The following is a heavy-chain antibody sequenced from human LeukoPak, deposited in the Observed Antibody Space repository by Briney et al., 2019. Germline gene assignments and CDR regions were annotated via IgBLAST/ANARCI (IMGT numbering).Heavy chain of an antibody. J-gene: IGHJ4*02. V-gene: IGHV4-38-2*02. CDR1: GYSISSDYY. D-gene: IGHD2-8*02. Sequence: PSETLSLTCTVSGYSISSDYYWAWIRQPPGKGLEWIGSIYHSGSTYYNPSLKSRVTLSVDTSNKQFSLKLSSVTAADTAVYFCARGYWFYFDYWGQGSLVTVSS. CDR2: IYHSGST. CDR3: ARGYWFYFDY.